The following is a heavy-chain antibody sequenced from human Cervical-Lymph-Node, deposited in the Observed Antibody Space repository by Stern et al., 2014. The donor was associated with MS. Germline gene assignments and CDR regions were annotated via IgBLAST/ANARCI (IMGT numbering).Heavy chain of an antibody. Sequence: QVQLQESGPGLVKPSETLSLTCTVSGGSISSSSYYWGWIRQPPGKGLEWVGSIYYSGSTYYNPYLKRRVTITVETSTNQFSPKRTSVTAADTAVYYCARHSGSYPGYFDYWGQGTLVTVSS. J-gene: IGHJ4*02. CDR2: IYYSGST. D-gene: IGHD1-26*01. V-gene: IGHV4-39*01. CDR1: GGSISSSSYY. CDR3: ARHSGSYPGYFDY.